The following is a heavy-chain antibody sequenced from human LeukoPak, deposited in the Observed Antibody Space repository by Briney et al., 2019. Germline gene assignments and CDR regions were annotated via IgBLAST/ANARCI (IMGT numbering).Heavy chain of an antibody. CDR1: GFTFSSYW. D-gene: IGHD3-10*02. CDR3: ARESPPRIWLGSTAY. V-gene: IGHV3-7*03. J-gene: IGHJ4*02. Sequence: PGGSLRLSCAASGFTFSSYWMSWVRQAPGKGLEWVANIKQDGSEKYYVDSVKGRFTISRDNAKNSLYLQMNSLRAEDTAVYYCARESPPRIWLGSTAYWGQGTLATVSS. CDR2: IKQDGSEK.